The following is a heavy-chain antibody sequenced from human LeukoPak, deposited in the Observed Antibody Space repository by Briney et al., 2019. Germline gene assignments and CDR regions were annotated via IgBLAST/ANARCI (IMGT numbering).Heavy chain of an antibody. CDR1: GYTFTSYY. CDR2: INPSGGST. D-gene: IGHD6-13*01. Sequence: GASLKVSCKASGYTFTSYYMHWVRQAPRQRLEWTGIINPSGGSTSYAQKFQGRVTMTRDTSTSTVYMELSSLRSEDTAVYYCARGMERYSSSWSGMDVWGQGTTVTVSS. CDR3: ARGMERYSSSWSGMDV. V-gene: IGHV1-46*01. J-gene: IGHJ6*02.